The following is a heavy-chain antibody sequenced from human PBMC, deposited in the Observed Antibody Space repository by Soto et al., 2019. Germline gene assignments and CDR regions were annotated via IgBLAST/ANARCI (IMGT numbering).Heavy chain of an antibody. CDR3: ARDRGAGRMVRGNGMDV. J-gene: IGHJ6*02. D-gene: IGHD3-10*01. CDR1: GFTFSSYS. V-gene: IGHV3-48*02. CDR2: ISSSSSTI. Sequence: EVQLVESGGGLVQPGGSLRLSCAASGFTFSSYSMNWVRQAPGKGLEWVSYISSSSSTIYYADSVKGRFTISRDNAKNSLYLQMNGLRDEDTAVYYCARDRGAGRMVRGNGMDVWGQGTTVTVSS.